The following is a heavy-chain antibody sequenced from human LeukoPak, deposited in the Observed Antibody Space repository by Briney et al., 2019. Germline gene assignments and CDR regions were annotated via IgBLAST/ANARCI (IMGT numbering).Heavy chain of an antibody. V-gene: IGHV1-18*01. CDR3: ARSAPFAVGGSGHPMRAFDI. CDR2: ISAYNGNT. D-gene: IGHD2-15*01. CDR1: GYTFTSYG. Sequence: GASVKVSCKASGYTFTSYGISWVRQAPGQGLEWKGWISAYNGNTNYAQKLQGRVTMTTDTSTSTAYMELRSLRSDDTAVYYCARSAPFAVGGSGHPMRAFDIWGQGTMVTVSS. J-gene: IGHJ3*02.